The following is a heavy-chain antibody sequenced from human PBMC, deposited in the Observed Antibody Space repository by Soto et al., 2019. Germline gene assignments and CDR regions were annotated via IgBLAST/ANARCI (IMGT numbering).Heavy chain of an antibody. J-gene: IGHJ5*02. D-gene: IGHD6-13*01. CDR1: GFTFRSYT. CDR2: ISSNSSYI. Sequence: GGSLRLSCAASGFTFRSYTMNWVRQAPGKGLEWVPTISSNSSYIYYTDALRGRFTISRDNAKNSLHLQMNSLRAEDTAVYYCTRNASRDSSARGWFDPWGPGTLVTVSS. CDR3: TRNASRDSSARGWFDP. V-gene: IGHV3-21*01.